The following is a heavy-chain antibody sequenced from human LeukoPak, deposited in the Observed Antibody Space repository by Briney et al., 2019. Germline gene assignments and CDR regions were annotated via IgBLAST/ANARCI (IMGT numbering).Heavy chain of an antibody. Sequence: GGSLRLSCAASGFTFSNYCMNWVRQAPGKGLEWVSSISSSSSYIYYADSVKGRFTISRDNAKNSLYLQMNSLRAEDTAVYYCARDGGDSSGYYFYYYYYYMDVWGKGTTVTVSS. CDR3: ARDGGDSSGYYFYYYYYYMDV. D-gene: IGHD3-22*01. CDR2: ISSSSSYI. J-gene: IGHJ6*03. CDR1: GFTFSNYC. V-gene: IGHV3-21*01.